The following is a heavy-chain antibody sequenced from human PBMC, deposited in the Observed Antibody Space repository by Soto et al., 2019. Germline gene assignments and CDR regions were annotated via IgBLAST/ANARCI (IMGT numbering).Heavy chain of an antibody. CDR1: GYTFTSYD. Sequence: ASVKGSFKASGYTFTSYDINWLRQATGQGLEWMGWMNPNSGNTGYAQKFQGRVTMTRNTSISTAYMELSSLRSEDTAVYYCARASSGYYYYYYYYYGMDVWGQGTTVTVSS. V-gene: IGHV1-8*01. CDR2: MNPNSGNT. D-gene: IGHD3-22*01. J-gene: IGHJ6*02. CDR3: ARASSGYYYYYYYYYGMDV.